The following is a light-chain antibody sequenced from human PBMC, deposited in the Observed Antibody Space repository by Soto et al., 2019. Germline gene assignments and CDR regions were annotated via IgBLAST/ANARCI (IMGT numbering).Light chain of an antibody. V-gene: IGLV2-8*01. CDR1: YSDVGGSNY. CDR2: EVI. J-gene: IGLJ2*01. Sequence: QSVLTQPPSASGSPGQSVTISCTGTYSDVGGSNYVSWYQQHPGKAPKLVIYEVIQWPSGVPDRFSGSRSGNTASLTVSRLQAEDEADYYCSSNVVGTNLKIFGGGTKLTVL. CDR3: SSNVVGTNLKI.